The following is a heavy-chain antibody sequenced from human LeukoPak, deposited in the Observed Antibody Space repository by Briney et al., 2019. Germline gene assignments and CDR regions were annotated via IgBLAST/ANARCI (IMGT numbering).Heavy chain of an antibody. CDR1: GGSISSYY. CDR3: ARHCGSTSCYGTPIFDY. J-gene: IGHJ4*02. D-gene: IGHD2-2*01. Sequence: SETLSLTCTVSGGSISSYYWSWIRQPPGKGLEWIGYVYYSGSTSYNPSLRGRVTTSVKTSKNQFFLKLSSVTAADTAIYYCARHCGSTSCYGTPIFDYWGQGTLVTVSS. CDR2: VYYSGST. V-gene: IGHV4-59*08.